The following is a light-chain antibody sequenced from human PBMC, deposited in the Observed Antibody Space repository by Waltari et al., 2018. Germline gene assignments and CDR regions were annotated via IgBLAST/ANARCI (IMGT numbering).Light chain of an antibody. CDR2: GAS. CDR1: QSVYNNY. V-gene: IGKV3-20*01. CDR3: QQYATTPWT. J-gene: IGKJ1*01. Sequence: EIVLTQSPGTLSLSPGERATLSCRASQSVYNNYLAWYQQKPGQAPGLLIYGASVRETGIPDRFSGSGSGTDFTLTSSRLEAEDFAVYYCQQYATTPWTFGQGTKVDIK.